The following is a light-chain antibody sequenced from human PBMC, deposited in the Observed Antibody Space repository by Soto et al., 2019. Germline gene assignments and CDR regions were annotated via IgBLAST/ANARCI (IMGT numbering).Light chain of an antibody. CDR1: SGHSSYI. Sequence: QTVVTQSSSASASLGSSVKLTCTLSSGHSSYIIAWHQQQPGKAPRYLMMLGGAGIHKKGSGIPDRFSGSSSGADRYLTISRLQSDDEADYYCETWGSDTQVFGGGTKLTVL. CDR2: LGGAGIH. V-gene: IGLV4-60*03. J-gene: IGLJ2*01. CDR3: ETWGSDTQV.